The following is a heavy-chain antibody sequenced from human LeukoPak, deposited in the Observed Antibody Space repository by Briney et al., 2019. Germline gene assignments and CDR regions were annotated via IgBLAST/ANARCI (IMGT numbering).Heavy chain of an antibody. J-gene: IGHJ4*02. CDR2: IFVSSGNT. V-gene: IGHV1-58*01. CDR1: VFTFTNST. Sequence: SVKVSSEPSVFTFTNSTVRWVREAREQRLGWIGWIFVSSGNTNYAQKFQERVTITRDMSTSTPYMELSSLRAEDTAVYYCAAGNWYEFDYWGQGTLVTVSS. D-gene: IGHD1-1*01. CDR3: AAGNWYEFDY.